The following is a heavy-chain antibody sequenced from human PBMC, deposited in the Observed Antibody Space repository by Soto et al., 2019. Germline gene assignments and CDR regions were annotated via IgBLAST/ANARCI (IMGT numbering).Heavy chain of an antibody. J-gene: IGHJ4*02. D-gene: IGHD3-22*01. CDR3: AVKTYYYYSSGYSPYYFAY. V-gene: IGHV1-58*01. CDR1: GFTFTSSA. Sequence: ASVKVSCKASGFTFTSSAVQWVRQARGQRLEWIGWIVVGSGNTNYAQKFQERVTITRDMSTSTAYMELSSLRSEDTAVYYCAVKTYYYYSSGYSPYYFAYWGQGTLVPVSS. CDR2: IVVGSGNT.